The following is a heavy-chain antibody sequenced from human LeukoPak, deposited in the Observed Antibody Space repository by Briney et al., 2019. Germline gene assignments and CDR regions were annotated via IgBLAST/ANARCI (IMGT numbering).Heavy chain of an antibody. J-gene: IGHJ3*02. V-gene: IGHV4-4*07. D-gene: IGHD3-10*01. CDR2: IYTSGST. CDR3: AKGFRGAINDAFDI. Sequence: SETLSLTCTVSGGSISGYYWSWIRQPAGKGLEWIGRIYTSGSTNYNPSLKSRVTMSVDTSKNQFSLKVSSVTAADTAVYYCAKGFRGAINDAFDIWGQGRTVTVSS. CDR1: GGSISGYY.